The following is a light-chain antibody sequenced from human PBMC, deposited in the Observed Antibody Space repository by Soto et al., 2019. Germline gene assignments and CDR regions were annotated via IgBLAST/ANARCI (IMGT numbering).Light chain of an antibody. CDR3: QQYGSSPRT. V-gene: IGKV3-20*01. Sequence: EIVLTQSPDTLSLSPGERATLSCRASQGISSTHLVWYQQKPGQAPRLLIYDASNRATGISDRFSGSGSGTDFTLTITRLEPEDFAVYFCQQYGSSPRTFGQGTRLENK. J-gene: IGKJ5*01. CDR1: QGISSTH. CDR2: DAS.